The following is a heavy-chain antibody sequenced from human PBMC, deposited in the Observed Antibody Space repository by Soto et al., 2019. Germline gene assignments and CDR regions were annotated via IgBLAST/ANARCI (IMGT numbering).Heavy chain of an antibody. D-gene: IGHD6-6*01. Sequence: AGVPVSCKASGYTLTSYAMHGVRQAPGERLEWMGWINAGNGNTKYSQKFQGRVTITRDTSASTAYMELSSLRSEDTAVYYCARALYSSSSSPSAGYYYGMDVWGQGNTVTVSS. CDR2: INAGNGNT. J-gene: IGHJ6*02. CDR1: GYTLTSYA. V-gene: IGHV1-3*01. CDR3: ARALYSSSSSPSAGYYYGMDV.